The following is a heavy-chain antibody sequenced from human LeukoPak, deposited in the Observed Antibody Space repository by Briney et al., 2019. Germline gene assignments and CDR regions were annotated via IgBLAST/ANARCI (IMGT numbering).Heavy chain of an antibody. V-gene: IGHV4-34*01. CDR3: ARGRRGYSSSWTGYYYYGMDV. D-gene: IGHD6-13*01. Sequence: SETLSLTCAVYGGSFSGYYWSWIRQPPGKGLEWIGEINHSGSTNYNPSLKSRVTISVDTSKNQFSLKLSSVTAADTAVYYCARGRRGYSSSWTGYYYYGMDVWGQGTTVTVSS. J-gene: IGHJ6*02. CDR1: GGSFSGYY. CDR2: INHSGST.